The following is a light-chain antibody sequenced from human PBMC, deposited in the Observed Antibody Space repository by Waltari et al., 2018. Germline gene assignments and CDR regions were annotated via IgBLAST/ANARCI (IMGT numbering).Light chain of an antibody. CDR1: GSNIGAGYD. J-gene: IGLJ3*02. CDR3: QSYDSSLTGSWV. CDR2: GDT. V-gene: IGLV1-40*01. Sequence: QSVLTQPPSVSGAPGQRVTISCTGSGSNIGAGYDVHWYQQRPGTAPKRLIQGDTNRHSGVPDRFSGSKAGTSGSLAITGLQAEDEAYYYCQSYDSSLTGSWVFGGGTKLTVL.